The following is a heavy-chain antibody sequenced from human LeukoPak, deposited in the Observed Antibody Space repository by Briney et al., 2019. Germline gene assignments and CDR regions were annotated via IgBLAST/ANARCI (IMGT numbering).Heavy chain of an antibody. D-gene: IGHD1-14*01. CDR3: ARGRNRGYYYYGMDV. Sequence: PGGSLRLSCAASGFTFRNYGMNWVRQAPGKGLEWVTIIWYDGSNKYYADSVKGRFIISRDNSKNTLYLQMNSLRAEDTAVYYCARGRNRGYYYYGMDVWGQGTTVTVSS. CDR2: IWYDGSNK. CDR1: GFTFRNYG. V-gene: IGHV3-30*02. J-gene: IGHJ6*02.